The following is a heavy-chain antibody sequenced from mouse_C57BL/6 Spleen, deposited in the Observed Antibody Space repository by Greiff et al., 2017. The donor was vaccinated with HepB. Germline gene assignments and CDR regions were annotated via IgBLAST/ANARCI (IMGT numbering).Heavy chain of an antibody. D-gene: IGHD3-2*02. CDR2: INPNNGGT. CDR1: GYTFTDYN. J-gene: IGHJ2*01. Sequence: VQLQQSGPELVKPGASVKIPCKASGYTFTDYNMDWVKQSHGKSLEWIGDINPNNGGTIYNQKFKGKATFTVDKSSSTAYMELRSLTSEDTAVYYCARGTAQVYFDYWGQGTTLTVSS. CDR3: ARGTAQVYFDY. V-gene: IGHV1-18*01.